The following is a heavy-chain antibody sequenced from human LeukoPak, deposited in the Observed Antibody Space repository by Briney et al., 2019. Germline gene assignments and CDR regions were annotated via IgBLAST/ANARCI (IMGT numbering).Heavy chain of an antibody. CDR3: ARVQGLSSRPFDY. V-gene: IGHV4-31*03. CDR2: IYYRGGST. J-gene: IGHJ4*02. D-gene: IGHD3-10*01. CDR1: GGSISSGGYY. Sequence: SETLSLTCTVSGGSISSGGYYWSWIRQHPGKGLEWFGYIYYRGGSTYYTPSLKSRVTISVDTSKNQFSLKLNSVTAADAAVYYCARVQGLSSRPFDYWGQGTLVTVSS.